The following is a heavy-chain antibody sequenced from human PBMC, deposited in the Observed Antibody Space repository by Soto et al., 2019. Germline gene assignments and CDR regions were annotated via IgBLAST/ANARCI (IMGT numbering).Heavy chain of an antibody. CDR1: GFTFSSYG. CDR2: IWYDGSNK. D-gene: IGHD1-7*01. V-gene: IGHV3-33*01. J-gene: IGHJ4*02. Sequence: QVQLVESGGGVVQPGRSLRLSCAASGFTFSSYGMHWVRQAPGKGLEWVAVIWYDGSNKYYADSVKGRFTISRDNSKNTLYLQMNSLRAEDTAVYYCARGRVTGTAIPGHWVQGTLVTVSS. CDR3: ARGRVTGTAIPGH.